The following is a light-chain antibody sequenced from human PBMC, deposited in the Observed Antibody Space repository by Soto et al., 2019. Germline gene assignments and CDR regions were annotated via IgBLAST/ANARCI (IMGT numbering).Light chain of an antibody. CDR1: TSNIGSNT. V-gene: IGLV1-44*01. J-gene: IGLJ3*02. CDR3: SAWDDSLMGSV. Sequence: QSVLTQPPSASGTPGQRVTISCSGTTSNIGSNTVNWYQQLPGTAPKLLIYNNNQRPSGVPDRLSGSKSGTSASLAISGLQSEDEALYYCSAWDDSLMGSVFGGGTQLTVL. CDR2: NNN.